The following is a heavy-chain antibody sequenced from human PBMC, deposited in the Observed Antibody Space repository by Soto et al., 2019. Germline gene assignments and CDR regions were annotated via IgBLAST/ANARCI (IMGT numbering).Heavy chain of an antibody. J-gene: IGHJ5*02. V-gene: IGHV3-21*01. CDR2: ISSSSSYI. D-gene: IGHD2-15*01. CDR3: ARDQGLEGGVNWFDP. Sequence: EVLLVESGGGLVKPGGSLRLSCAASGFTFSSYNMNWVRQAPGKWLEWVSSISSSSSYIYYADSVKGQSTISRDNAKNTMYLQMSSLRAEDTAVYYCARDQGLEGGVNWFDPWGQGTLVTVSS. CDR1: GFTFSSYN.